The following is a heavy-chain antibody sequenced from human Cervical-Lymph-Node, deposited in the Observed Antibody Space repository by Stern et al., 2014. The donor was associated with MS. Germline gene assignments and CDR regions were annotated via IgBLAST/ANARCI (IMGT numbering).Heavy chain of an antibody. CDR3: AKDHGGYDSSGYYYDY. J-gene: IGHJ4*02. CDR1: GFTFSSYG. V-gene: IGHV3-30*18. CDR2: ISYDGSNK. D-gene: IGHD3-22*01. Sequence: QVQLVESGGGVVQPGRSLRLSCAASGFTFSSYGMHWVRQAPGKGLEWVAVISYDGSNKYYADSVKGRFTISRDNSKNTLYLQMNSLRAEDTAVYYCAKDHGGYDSSGYYYDYWGQGTLVTVSS.